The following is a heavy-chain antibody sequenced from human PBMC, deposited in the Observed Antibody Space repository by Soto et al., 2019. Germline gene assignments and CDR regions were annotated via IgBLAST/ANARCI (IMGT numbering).Heavy chain of an antibody. V-gene: IGHV3-21*01. CDR1: GFTFSRNT. CDR2: ITSSGSYV. CDR3: VKDEGIEAMDV. Sequence: PGGSLTLSCVPSGFTFSRNTMNWVRQAPGKWLEWVASITSSGSYVYYADSVKGRFSASRDNAKNSLSLQMDSLRPDDTAIYFCVKDEGIEAMDVWGQGTTVTVSS. D-gene: IGHD3-3*02. J-gene: IGHJ6*02.